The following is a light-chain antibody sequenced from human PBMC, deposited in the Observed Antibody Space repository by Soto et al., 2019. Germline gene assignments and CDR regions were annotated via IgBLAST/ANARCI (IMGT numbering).Light chain of an antibody. V-gene: IGKV3-15*01. Sequence: EIVMTQSPATLSVSPGERATLSCRASQSVSSNLAWYQQKPGQAPRLLISGASTRAAGIPARFSGSGSGTEFTLTIGSLQSEDFAVYYGQKYNNWPRTFGQGTKLEIK. CDR2: GAS. CDR1: QSVSSN. J-gene: IGKJ2*01. CDR3: QKYNNWPRT.